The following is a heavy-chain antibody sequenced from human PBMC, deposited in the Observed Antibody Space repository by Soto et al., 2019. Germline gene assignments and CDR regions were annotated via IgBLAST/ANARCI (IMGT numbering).Heavy chain of an antibody. CDR2: INHSGST. CDR1: GGSFSGYY. D-gene: IGHD2-15*01. Sequence: SEILSLTCAVYGGSFSGYYWSWIRQPPGKGLEWIGEINHSGSTNYNPSLKSRVTISVDTSKNQFSLKLSSVTAADTAVYYCARGVGYCSGGSCRRFDYWGQGTLVTVSS. J-gene: IGHJ4*02. V-gene: IGHV4-34*01. CDR3: ARGVGYCSGGSCRRFDY.